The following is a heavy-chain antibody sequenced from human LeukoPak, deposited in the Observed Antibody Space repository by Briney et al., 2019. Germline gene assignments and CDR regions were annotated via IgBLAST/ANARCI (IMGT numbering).Heavy chain of an antibody. CDR1: GFTFNNYA. Sequence: GGSLRLSCAGSGFTFNNYAMSWVRQTPRKGLEWVSTISIGGDGTYYADPVKGRFSMSRDNSKNTLYLQMSSLRAEDTAVYYCVRAAPRDCSSTSCSLFDNWGQGILVTVSS. CDR3: VRAAPRDCSSTSCSLFDN. D-gene: IGHD2-2*01. V-gene: IGHV3-23*01. CDR2: ISIGGDGT. J-gene: IGHJ4*02.